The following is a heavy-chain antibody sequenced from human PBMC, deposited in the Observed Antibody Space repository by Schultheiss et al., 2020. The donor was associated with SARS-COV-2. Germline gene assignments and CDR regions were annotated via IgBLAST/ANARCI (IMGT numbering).Heavy chain of an antibody. CDR1: GGSISSSNW. D-gene: IGHD2-8*01. CDR2: IYPGGNT. V-gene: IGHV3-53*01. J-gene: IGHJ6*02. CDR3: ARDEGLMVYASSYYYGMDV. Sequence: ETLSLTCAVSGGSISSSNWWSWVRQAPGKGLEWVSVIYPGGNTFYADSVKGRFSISRENAKNSLYLQMNSLRAGDTAVYYCARDEGLMVYASSYYYGMDVWGQGTTVTVSS.